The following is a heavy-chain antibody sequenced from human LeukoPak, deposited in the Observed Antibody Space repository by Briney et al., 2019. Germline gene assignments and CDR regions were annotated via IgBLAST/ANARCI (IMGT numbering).Heavy chain of an antibody. CDR1: GYTFNSYG. CDR3: AREGLYSGSPMADY. Sequence: ASVKVSCKASGYTFNSYGNTWVRQAPGQGLEWMGLISAYNGNTNYAQKLQGRVTMTTDTSTSTAYMELRSLRSDDTAVYYCAREGLYSGSPMADYWGRGTLVTVSS. V-gene: IGHV1-18*01. J-gene: IGHJ4*02. CDR2: ISAYNGNT. D-gene: IGHD1-26*01.